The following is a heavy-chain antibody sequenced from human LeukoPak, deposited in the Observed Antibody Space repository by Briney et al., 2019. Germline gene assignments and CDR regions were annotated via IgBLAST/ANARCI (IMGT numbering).Heavy chain of an antibody. V-gene: IGHV4-39*07. CDR1: GDSDTNSIYY. J-gene: IGHJ4*02. D-gene: IGHD6-19*01. CDR2: IDYSGST. Sequence: SETLSLTCTVSGDSDTNSIYYWGWIRQPPGKGLEWIGSIDYSGSTYYNPSLKSRATISIDTSKNQFSLKLSSVTAADTAVYYCAREYTLYRSGWFLDYWGQGTVVAVSS. CDR3: AREYTLYRSGWFLDY.